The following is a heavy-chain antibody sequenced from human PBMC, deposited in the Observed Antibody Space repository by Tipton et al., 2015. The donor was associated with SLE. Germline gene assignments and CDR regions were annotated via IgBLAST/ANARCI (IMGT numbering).Heavy chain of an antibody. CDR2: ISTSGTT. CDR3: ARQTSWGNGGSCHQCWFDP. J-gene: IGHJ5*02. V-gene: IGHV4-4*09. CDR1: GDSISTYY. Sequence: PGLVKPSDTLSLMCTVSGDSISTYYWSWIRQPPGKGLEWIGYISTSGTTNYNPSLKSRVTMSLDTSKNQFSLKLSSVTAADTAIYYCARQTSWGNGGSCHQCWFDPWGQGTLVTVSS. D-gene: IGHD2-15*01.